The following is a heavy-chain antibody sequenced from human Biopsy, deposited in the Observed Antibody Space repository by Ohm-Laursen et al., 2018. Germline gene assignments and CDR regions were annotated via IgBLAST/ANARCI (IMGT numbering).Heavy chain of an antibody. V-gene: IGHV3-48*03. CDR1: GFTFSAYE. J-gene: IGHJ4*02. CDR3: ARDLK. Sequence: SLRLSCAASGFTFSAYEMNWVRQAPGKGLEWVSYISFTGTSSYYADSVKGRFTISRDHAKNSLYLQMNSLRAEDTGIYYCARDLKWGQGTLVTVSS. CDR2: ISFTGTSS.